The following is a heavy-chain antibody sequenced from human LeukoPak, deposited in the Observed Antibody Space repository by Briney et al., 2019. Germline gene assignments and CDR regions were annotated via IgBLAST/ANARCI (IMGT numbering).Heavy chain of an antibody. CDR3: VKGSPLATGYFDY. CDR1: GFTFSSYA. D-gene: IGHD5-12*01. J-gene: IGHJ4*02. CDR2: ISYDGSNK. Sequence: GRSLRLSCAASGFTFSSYAMHWVRQAPGKGLEWVAVISYDGSNKYYADSVKGRFTISRDNSKNTLYLQMNSLRAEDTAVYYCVKGSPLATGYFDYWGQGTLVTVSS. V-gene: IGHV3-30-3*01.